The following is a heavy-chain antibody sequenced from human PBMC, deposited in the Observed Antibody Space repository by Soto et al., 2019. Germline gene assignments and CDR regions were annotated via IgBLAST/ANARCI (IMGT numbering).Heavy chain of an antibody. Sequence: VQMVQSGAEVKEPGSSVKVSCTNSGATFSHYVMSWVRQAPGQGLEWMGSLAPISGSPNYAERFEGRLTISAEAGTSTMYMELRSLKYDDTAVYYCARIGVGSRRWGQGTMVTVSS. CDR2: LAPISGSP. CDR3: ARIGVGSRR. D-gene: IGHD1-26*01. J-gene: IGHJ3*01. V-gene: IGHV1-69*18. CDR1: GATFSHYV.